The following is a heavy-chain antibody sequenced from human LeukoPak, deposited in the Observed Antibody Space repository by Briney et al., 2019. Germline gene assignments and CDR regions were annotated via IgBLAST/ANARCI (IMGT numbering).Heavy chain of an antibody. CDR1: GFTFSDAW. J-gene: IGHJ3*02. CDR2: IKSKTDGGTT. CDR3: TTWGVVVEAFDI. V-gene: IGHV3-15*01. D-gene: IGHD2-15*01. Sequence: KPGGSLRLSCAASGFTFSDAWMSWVRQAPGKGLEWVGRIKSKTDGGTTDYAAPVKGRFTISRDDSKNTLYLQMNGLKTEDTAVYYCTTWGVVVEAFDIWGQGTMVTVSS.